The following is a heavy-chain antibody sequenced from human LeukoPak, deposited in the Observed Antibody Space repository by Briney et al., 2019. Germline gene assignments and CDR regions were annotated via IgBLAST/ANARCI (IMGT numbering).Heavy chain of an antibody. D-gene: IGHD2-2*01. J-gene: IGHJ3*02. Sequence: SETLSLTCAVYGGSFSGYYWSWIRQPPGKGLEWIGEINHSGSTNYNPSLKSRVTISVDTSKNQLSLKLSSVTAADTAVYYCASLYLNDIVVVPAAMSLHQDAFDIWGQGTMVTVSS. CDR2: INHSGST. CDR3: ASLYLNDIVVVPAAMSLHQDAFDI. V-gene: IGHV4-34*01. CDR1: GGSFSGYY.